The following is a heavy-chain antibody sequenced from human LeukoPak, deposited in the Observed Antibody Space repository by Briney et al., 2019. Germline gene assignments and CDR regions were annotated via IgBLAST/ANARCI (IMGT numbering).Heavy chain of an antibody. V-gene: IGHV3-33*01. CDR3: AREGSYYDSSGYRPGAFDI. CDR1: GFTFSSYG. CDR2: IWYDGSNK. J-gene: IGHJ3*02. D-gene: IGHD3-22*01. Sequence: PWGSLRLSCAASGFTFSSYGMHWVRQAPGKGLEWVAVIWYDGSNKFYADSVKGRFTISRDNSQKTLYLQMNSLRAEDTAVYYCAREGSYYDSSGYRPGAFDIWGQGTMVTVSS.